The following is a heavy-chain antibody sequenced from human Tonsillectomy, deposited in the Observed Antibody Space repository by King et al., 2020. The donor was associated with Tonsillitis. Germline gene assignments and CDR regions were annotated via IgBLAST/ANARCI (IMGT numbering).Heavy chain of an antibody. CDR2: ISWNSADI. J-gene: IGHJ3*02. CDR1: GFTFAEFA. D-gene: IGHD2-8*01. Sequence: VQLVESGGDLIQPGRSLRISCAVSGFTFAEFAMHWVRQIPGKGLEWISGISWNSADIGYAESVKGRFSISRDNAMSSPFLRMSSLRTEDTGLYFCVKDPYHIFCCNKLGVFYIWGQGKMVIVSS. V-gene: IGHV3-9*01. CDR3: VKDPYHIFCCNKLGVFYI.